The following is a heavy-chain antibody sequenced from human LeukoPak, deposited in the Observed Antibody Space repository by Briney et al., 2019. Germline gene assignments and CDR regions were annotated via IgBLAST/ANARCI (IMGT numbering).Heavy chain of an antibody. CDR2: IIPIFGTA. D-gene: IGHD2-2*01. J-gene: IGHJ3*02. CDR3: ARDEIVVVPAARTKVLQGAFDI. CDR1: GGTFSSYA. Sequence: ASVKVSCKASGGTFSSYAISWVRQAPGQGLEWMGGIIPIFGTANYAQKFQGRVTITTDESTSTAYMELSSLRSEDTAVYYCARDEIVVVPAARTKVLQGAFDIWGQGTMVTVSS. V-gene: IGHV1-69*05.